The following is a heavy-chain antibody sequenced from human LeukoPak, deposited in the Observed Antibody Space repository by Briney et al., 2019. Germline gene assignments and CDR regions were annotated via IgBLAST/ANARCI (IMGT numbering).Heavy chain of an antibody. D-gene: IGHD5-24*01. Sequence: ASVKVSCKTSGYTFTNNAINWVRQAPGQGLEWMGWIGAYNGNTNYAQKLQGRVTMTTDTSTSTAYMELRSLRSDDTAVYYCARVDGYPDPFDIWGQGTMVTVSS. CDR2: IGAYNGNT. CDR1: GYTFTNNA. V-gene: IGHV1-18*01. J-gene: IGHJ3*02. CDR3: ARVDGYPDPFDI.